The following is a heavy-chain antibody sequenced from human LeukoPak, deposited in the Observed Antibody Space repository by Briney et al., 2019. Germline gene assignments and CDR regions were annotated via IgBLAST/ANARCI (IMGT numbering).Heavy chain of an antibody. J-gene: IGHJ4*02. CDR2: IYYSGST. V-gene: IGHV4-59*01. Sequence: PSETLSLTCTVSGGSISSYYWSWIRQPPGKGLEWIGYIYYSGSTNYNPSLKSRVTISVDTSKNQFSLKLSSVTAADTAVYYCARGGGHAYYYDSSEIDYWGQGTLVTVSS. CDR1: GGSISSYY. D-gene: IGHD3-22*01. CDR3: ARGGGHAYYYDSSEIDY.